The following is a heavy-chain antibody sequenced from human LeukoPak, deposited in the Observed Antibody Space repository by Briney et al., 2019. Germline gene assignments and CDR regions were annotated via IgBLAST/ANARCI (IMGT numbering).Heavy chain of an antibody. V-gene: IGHV3-48*03. CDR2: ISSSGSTI. CDR3: ARGLTYYYDSSGPADAFDI. J-gene: IGHJ3*02. Sequence: GGSLRLSCAASGFTFSSYEMNWVRQAPGKGLEWVSYISSSGSTIYYADSVKGRFTISRDNAKNSLYLQMNSLRAEDTAVYYCARGLTYYYDSSGPADAFDIWGQGTMVTVSS. CDR1: GFTFSSYE. D-gene: IGHD3-22*01.